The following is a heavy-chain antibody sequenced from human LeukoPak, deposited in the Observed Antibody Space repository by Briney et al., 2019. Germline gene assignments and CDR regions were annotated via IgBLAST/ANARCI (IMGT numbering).Heavy chain of an antibody. J-gene: IGHJ6*02. Sequence: SVKVSCQASGGTFSSYAISWVRQAPGQGLEWMGGIIPIFGTANYAQKFQGRVTITADESTSTAYMELSSLRSEDTAVYYCARTQEGYCSGGSCYTREYYGMDVWGQGTTVTVSS. V-gene: IGHV1-69*13. CDR3: ARTQEGYCSGGSCYTREYYGMDV. CDR2: IIPIFGTA. CDR1: GGTFSSYA. D-gene: IGHD2-15*01.